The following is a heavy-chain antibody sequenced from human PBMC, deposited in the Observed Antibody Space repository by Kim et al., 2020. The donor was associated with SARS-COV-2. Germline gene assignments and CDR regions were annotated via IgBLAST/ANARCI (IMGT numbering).Heavy chain of an antibody. V-gene: IGHV3-23*01. Sequence: GGSLRLSCVASGISFNSYAMSWVRQAPGKGLEWVSAINGFGSNTFYATSVKGRFTISRDNSKNTLYLHMNGLRPEDTAVYFCAKDSSHCRFFDYWGQGHLVSVSS. CDR2: INGFGSNT. D-gene: IGHD6-6*01. CDR3: AKDSSHCRFFDY. CDR1: GISFNSYA. J-gene: IGHJ4*02.